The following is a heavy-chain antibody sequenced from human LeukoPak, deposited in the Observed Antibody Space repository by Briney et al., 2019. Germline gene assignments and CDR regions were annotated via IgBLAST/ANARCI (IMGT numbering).Heavy chain of an antibody. D-gene: IGHD3-10*01. CDR1: GGSFSGYY. V-gene: IGHV4-34*01. CDR3: ASGRYYYGSGSYLGYYYYYMDV. CDR2: INHSGST. Sequence: SETLSLTCAVYGGSFSGYYWSWIRQPPGKGLEWIGEINHSGSTNYNPSLESRVTISVDTSKNQFSLKLSSVTAADTAVYYCASGRYYYGSGSYLGYYYYYMDVWGKGTTVTVSS. J-gene: IGHJ6*03.